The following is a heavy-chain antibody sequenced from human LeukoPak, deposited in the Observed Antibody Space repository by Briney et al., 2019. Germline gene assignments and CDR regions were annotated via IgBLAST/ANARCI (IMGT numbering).Heavy chain of an antibody. CDR2: MSVSGTTM. CDR3: VRGGSSGYNYNAFDV. D-gene: IGHD3-22*01. V-gene: IGHV3-48*03. J-gene: IGHJ3*01. Sequence: GGSLRLSCAVSGFTCSNYELNWVRQAPGRGLEWVSYMSVSGTTMYFADSVKGRFTISRDSARNSLYLQMNSLRVEDTAVYYCVRGGSSGYNYNAFDVWGQGTLVTVSS. CDR1: GFTCSNYE.